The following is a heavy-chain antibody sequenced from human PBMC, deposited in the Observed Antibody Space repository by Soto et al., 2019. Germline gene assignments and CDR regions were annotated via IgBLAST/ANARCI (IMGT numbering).Heavy chain of an antibody. D-gene: IGHD1-26*01. CDR3: ARRGSGSYYDY. CDR1: GFTFSSYA. Sequence: EVQLLESGGGLVQPGGSLRLSCAASGFTFSSYAMRWVRQAPVKGLEWVSAISGSGDSTYYADSVKGRFPISRDNPKNALYLHMNSVRAEDTAVYYCARRGSGSYYDYWGQGTLVTVSS. CDR2: ISGSGDST. V-gene: IGHV3-23*01. J-gene: IGHJ4*02.